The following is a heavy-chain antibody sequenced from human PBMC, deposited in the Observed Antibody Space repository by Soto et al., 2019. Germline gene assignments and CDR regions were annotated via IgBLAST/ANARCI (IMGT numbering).Heavy chain of an antibody. CDR3: AADVTRVAGTRWYFDL. CDR1: GFTFTSSS. D-gene: IGHD6-19*01. V-gene: IGHV1-58*01. Sequence: QMQLVQSGPEVRKPGTSVKVSCKASGFTFTSSSVQWVRQARGQRFVWIGWIVVGSGNTNYAQKFSEGVTFPSDISTRTANMELSSLRSEDTAVYYCAADVTRVAGTRWYFDLWGRGTLVTVSP. CDR2: IVVGSGNT. J-gene: IGHJ2*01.